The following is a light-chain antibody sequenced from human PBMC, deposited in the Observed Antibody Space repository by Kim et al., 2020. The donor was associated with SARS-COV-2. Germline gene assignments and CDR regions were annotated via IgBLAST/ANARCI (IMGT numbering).Light chain of an antibody. CDR1: QNLSSSN. J-gene: IGKJ5*01. Sequence: QGERSTLSCRASQNLSSSNLAWYQQKAGQAPRLLIYGASTRATGIPDRFSGNGSGTDFTLTISRLKPEDFAVYYCQQYGGSLPITFGQGTRLEIK. CDR2: GAS. V-gene: IGKV3-20*01. CDR3: QQYGGSLPIT.